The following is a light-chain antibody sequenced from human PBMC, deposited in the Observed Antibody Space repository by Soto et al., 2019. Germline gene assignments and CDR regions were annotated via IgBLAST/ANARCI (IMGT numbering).Light chain of an antibody. V-gene: IGKV3-15*01. CDR2: GAF. CDR1: QSVSYN. CDR3: QQYKNWPPLT. Sequence: EIVMTQSPATLSVSPGETATLSCRASQSVSYNLAWYQQKPGQGPRLLIYGAFTRATGIPARFSGSGSGTDFTLTISTLQSEYGAYYYCQQYKNWPPLTCGGGTKLEIK. J-gene: IGKJ4*01.